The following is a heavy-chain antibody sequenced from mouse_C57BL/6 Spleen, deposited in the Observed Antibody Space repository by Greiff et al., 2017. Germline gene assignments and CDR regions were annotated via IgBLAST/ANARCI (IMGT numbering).Heavy chain of an antibody. CDR1: GYTFTGYW. CDR2: ILPGSGST. V-gene: IGHV1-9*01. CDR3: ERREGNYYGSSYRYFDV. J-gene: IGHJ1*03. Sequence: QVQLKESGAELMKPGASVKLSCKATGYTFTGYWIEWVKQRPGHGLEWIGEILPGSGSTNYNEKFKGKATFTADTSSNTAYMQLSSLTTEDSAIYYCERREGNYYGSSYRYFDVWGTGTTVTVSS. D-gene: IGHD1-1*01.